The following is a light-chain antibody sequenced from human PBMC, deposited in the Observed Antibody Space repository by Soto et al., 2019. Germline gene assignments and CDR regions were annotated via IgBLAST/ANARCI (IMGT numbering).Light chain of an antibody. J-gene: IGKJ2*01. V-gene: IGKV3-20*01. CDR1: QSVSSSY. CDR3: QQYGRSPYT. Sequence: EIVLTQSPGTLSLSPGERATLSCRASQSVSSSYLAWYQQKPGQAPRLLIYGASSRATGIPDRFSGSGSGTDFTLTISRLEPEDFAVYFGQQYGRSPYTFGQGTKLEIK. CDR2: GAS.